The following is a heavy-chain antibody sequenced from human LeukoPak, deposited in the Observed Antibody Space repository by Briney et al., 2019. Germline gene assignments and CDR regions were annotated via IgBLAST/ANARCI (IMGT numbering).Heavy chain of an antibody. CDR1: GGSISSGGYS. J-gene: IGHJ4*02. V-gene: IGHV4-30-2*01. CDR3: ARSGWATAGSNDY. CDR2: IYHSGST. D-gene: IGHD6-13*01. Sequence: PSQTLSLTCAVSGGSISSGGYSWSWIRQPPGKGLEWIGYIYHSGSTYYNPSLKSRVTISVDRSKNQFSLKLSSVTAADTAVYYCARSGWATAGSNDYRGQGTLVTVSS.